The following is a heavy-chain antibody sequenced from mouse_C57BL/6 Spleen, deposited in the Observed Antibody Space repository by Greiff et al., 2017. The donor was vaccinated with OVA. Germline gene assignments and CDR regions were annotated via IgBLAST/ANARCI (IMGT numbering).Heavy chain of an antibody. CDR3: ARDDYDDWFAY. CDR2: ISSGSSTI. Sequence: EVKLMESGGGLVKPGGSLKLSCAASGFTFSDYGMHWVRQAPEKGLEWVAYISSGSSTIYYADTVKGRFTISRDNAKNTLFLQMTSLRSEDTAVYYCARDDYDDWFAYWGQGTLVTVSA. D-gene: IGHD2-4*01. CDR1: GFTFSDYG. V-gene: IGHV5-17*01. J-gene: IGHJ3*01.